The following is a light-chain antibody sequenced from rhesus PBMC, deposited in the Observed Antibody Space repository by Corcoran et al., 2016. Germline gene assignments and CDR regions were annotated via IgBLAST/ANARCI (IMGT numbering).Light chain of an antibody. CDR1: QSLLDSEDGNTY. Sequence: DIVMTQTPLSLPVTLGEPASISCRSSQSLLDSEDGNTYLEWYLQKPGQSPQLLIYEVSSRASGVPDRLSGSGSDTDFTLKISRVEAEDVGVYYCMQALEFPRTFGQGTKVEIK. CDR3: MQALEFPRT. CDR2: EVS. V-gene: IGKV2-104*01. J-gene: IGKJ1*01.